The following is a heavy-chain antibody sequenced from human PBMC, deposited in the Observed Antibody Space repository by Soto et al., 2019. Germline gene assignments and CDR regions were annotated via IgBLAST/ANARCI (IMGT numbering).Heavy chain of an antibody. V-gene: IGHV4-59*01. CDR1: GGSISSYY. D-gene: IGHD2-21*02. CDR2: IYYSGST. CDR3: ARSCGGDCYSPSLFDY. Sequence: PSETLSLTCTVSGGSISSYYWSWIRQPPGKGLEWIGYIYYSGSTNYNPSLKSRVTISVDTSKNQFSLKLSSVTAADTAVYYCARSCGGDCYSPSLFDYWGQGTLVTVSS. J-gene: IGHJ4*02.